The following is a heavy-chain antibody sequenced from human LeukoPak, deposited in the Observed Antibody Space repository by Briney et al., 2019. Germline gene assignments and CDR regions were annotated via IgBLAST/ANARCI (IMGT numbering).Heavy chain of an antibody. Sequence: GGSLRLSCAASGFTFSSYSMNWARQAPGKGLEWVSSISSSSSYEYYADSLKGRFTISRDNAKNSLYLQMNSLRAEDTAVYYCARDRDYVIDYWGQGTLVTVSS. CDR1: GFTFSSYS. D-gene: IGHD4-17*01. CDR2: ISSSSSYE. CDR3: ARDRDYVIDY. V-gene: IGHV3-21*01. J-gene: IGHJ4*02.